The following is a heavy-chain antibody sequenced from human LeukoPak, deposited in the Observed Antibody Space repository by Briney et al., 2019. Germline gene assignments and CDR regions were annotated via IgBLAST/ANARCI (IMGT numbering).Heavy chain of an antibody. Sequence: GGSLRLSCAASGFTFSSYSMNWVRQAPGKGLEWVSSISSRSSYIYYTDSVKGRFTISRDNAKNSLYLQMNSLRAEDTAVYYCARGIAAAGTYWGQGTLVTVSS. V-gene: IGHV3-21*01. CDR1: GFTFSSYS. J-gene: IGHJ4*02. CDR3: ARGIAAAGTY. D-gene: IGHD6-13*01. CDR2: ISSRSSYI.